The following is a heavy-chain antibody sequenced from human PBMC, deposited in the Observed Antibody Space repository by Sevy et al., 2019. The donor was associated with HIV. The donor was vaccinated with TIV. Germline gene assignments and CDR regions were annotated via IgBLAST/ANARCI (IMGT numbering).Heavy chain of an antibody. CDR1: GYTFSTYR. D-gene: IGHD2-15*01. CDR2: ISPHNGDT. Sequence: ASVKVSCKISGYTFSTYRITRVRQPPGQGLEWMGWISPHNGDTNYAQKLQDRITMITDTSTNTAFMELTSLRSDDTAVYYCARAYCSGGRCYSLAYWGQGTLVTVSS. CDR3: ARAYCSGGRCYSLAY. J-gene: IGHJ4*02. V-gene: IGHV1-18*01.